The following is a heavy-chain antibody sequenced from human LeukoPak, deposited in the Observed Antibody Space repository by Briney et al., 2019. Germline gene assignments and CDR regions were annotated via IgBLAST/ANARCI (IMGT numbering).Heavy chain of an antibody. CDR1: GFTFSSYS. CDR2: ISSSSSYI. D-gene: IGHD6-13*01. Sequence: PGGSLRLSCAASGFTFSSYSMNWVRQAPGKGLEWVSSISSSSSYIYYADSVKGRFTISRDNAKNSLYLQMNSLRAEYTAVYYCASLLIAAAATDYWGQGTLVTVSS. CDR3: ASLLIAAAATDY. J-gene: IGHJ4*02. V-gene: IGHV3-21*01.